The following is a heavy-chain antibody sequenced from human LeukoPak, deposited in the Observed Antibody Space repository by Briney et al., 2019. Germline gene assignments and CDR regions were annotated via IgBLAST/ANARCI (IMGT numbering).Heavy chain of an antibody. V-gene: IGHV4-39*07. Sequence: PSETLSLTCTVSGGSISSSSYYWGWIRQPPGKGLEWIGSIYYSGSTYYNPSLKSRVTISVDTSKNQFSLKLSSVTAADTAVYYCARVGARRDGYNYGAFDIWGQGTMVTVSS. D-gene: IGHD5-24*01. CDR1: GGSISSSSYY. J-gene: IGHJ3*02. CDR2: IYYSGST. CDR3: ARVGARRDGYNYGAFDI.